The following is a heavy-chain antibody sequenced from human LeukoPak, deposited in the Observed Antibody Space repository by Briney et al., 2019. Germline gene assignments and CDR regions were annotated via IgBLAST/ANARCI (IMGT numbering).Heavy chain of an antibody. CDR1: GFTFSSYA. CDR2: ISSNGGST. CDR3: ARVGCSGGSCYDY. Sequence: PGGSLRLSCAASGFTFSSYAMHWVRQAPGKGLEYVSAISSNGGSTYYANSVKGRFTISRDNSKNTLYLQMGSLRAEDMAVYYCARVGCSGGSCYDYWGQGTLVTVSS. D-gene: IGHD2-15*01. J-gene: IGHJ4*02. V-gene: IGHV3-64*01.